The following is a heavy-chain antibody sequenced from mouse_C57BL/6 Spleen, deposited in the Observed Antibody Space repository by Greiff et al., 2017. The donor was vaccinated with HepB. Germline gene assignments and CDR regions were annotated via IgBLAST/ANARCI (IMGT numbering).Heavy chain of an antibody. V-gene: IGHV1-50*01. Sequence: VQLQQPGAELVKPGASVKLSCKASGYTFTSYWMQWVKQRPGQGLEWIGEIDPSDSYTNYNQKFKGKATLTVDTSSSTAYMQLSSLTSEDSAVYYCARFRFLYAMDYWGQGTSVTVSS. J-gene: IGHJ4*01. CDR2: IDPSDSYT. CDR3: ARFRFLYAMDY. CDR1: GYTFTSYW.